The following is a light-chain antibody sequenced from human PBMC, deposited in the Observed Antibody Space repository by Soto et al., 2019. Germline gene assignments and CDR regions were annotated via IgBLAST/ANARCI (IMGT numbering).Light chain of an antibody. CDR1: QSVSSNY. Sequence: EIVLTQSPGTLSLSPGERATLSCRASQSVSSNYLGWYQQKPGQAPRLLIYGASSRATGIPDRFSGSGSGTDFTLTISSLEPEDFAVYYCQQYGSSPHTFGQGTKLEIK. J-gene: IGKJ2*01. CDR3: QQYGSSPHT. CDR2: GAS. V-gene: IGKV3-20*01.